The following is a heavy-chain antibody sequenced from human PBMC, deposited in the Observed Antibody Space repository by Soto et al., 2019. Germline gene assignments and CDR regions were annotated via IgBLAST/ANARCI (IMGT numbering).Heavy chain of an antibody. CDR1: GFTFGDYG. Sequence: EVQLVESGGGLVQPGGSLRLSCATSGFTFGDYGMHWVRQVPGKGLEWVSRISWNSGKIDYADSVKGRFTISRDNTKNSLYLQMNSLRREDTAFYYCAKEWGWGGSDNYYSFDFWGLGTRVTVS. CDR2: ISWNSGKI. J-gene: IGHJ4*02. V-gene: IGHV3-9*01. D-gene: IGHD3-10*01. CDR3: AKEWGWGGSDNYYSFDF.